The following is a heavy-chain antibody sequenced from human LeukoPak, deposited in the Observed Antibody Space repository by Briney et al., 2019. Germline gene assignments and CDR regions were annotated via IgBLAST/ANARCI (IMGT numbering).Heavy chain of an antibody. J-gene: IGHJ4*02. D-gene: IGHD2-21*02. Sequence: PGGSLRLSCAASGFTFSSYSMNWVRQAPGKGLEWVSSISSSSYIYYADSVKGRFTISRDNAKNSLYLQMNSLRAEDTAVYYCARDRGGDKKFDYWGQGTLVTVSS. CDR1: GFTFSSYS. CDR2: ISSSSYI. V-gene: IGHV3-21*01. CDR3: ARDRGGDKKFDY.